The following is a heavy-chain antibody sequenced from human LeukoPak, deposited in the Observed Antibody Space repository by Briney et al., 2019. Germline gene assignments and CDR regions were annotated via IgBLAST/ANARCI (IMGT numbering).Heavy chain of an antibody. J-gene: IGHJ4*02. Sequence: GRPLRLSYAASGFTFSSCNMQWVRQAPGKGLEWVALISYDGSNKYYADSEKGRFTISRDDSKNTLYLQMNSLRAEDTAVYYCAKDRSNSWAFDYWGQGTLVTVSS. CDR2: ISYDGSNK. D-gene: IGHD6-6*01. CDR3: AKDRSNSWAFDY. CDR1: GFTFSSCN. V-gene: IGHV3-30*18.